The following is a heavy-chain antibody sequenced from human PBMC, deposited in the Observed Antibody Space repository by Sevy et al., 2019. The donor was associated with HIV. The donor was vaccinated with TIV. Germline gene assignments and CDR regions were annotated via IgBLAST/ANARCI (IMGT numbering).Heavy chain of an antibody. CDR3: ATEYNNGYDY. J-gene: IGHJ4*02. CDR2: IWNDGNDK. CDR1: GFSFSNYA. D-gene: IGHD5-18*01. Sequence: GGSLRLSCVASGFSFSNYAMHWVRQAPGKGLEWVAVIWNDGNDKSYAHSVKGRFTISRDNAKNTLYLQMNSLRAEDTAIYYCATEYNNGYDYWGQGTMVTVSS. V-gene: IGHV3-33*01.